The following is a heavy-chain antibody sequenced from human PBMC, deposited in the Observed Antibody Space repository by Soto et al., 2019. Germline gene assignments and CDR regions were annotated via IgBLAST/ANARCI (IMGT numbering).Heavy chain of an antibody. CDR3: ARDSCSGGSCYGLHAFDI. CDR2: IYYSGST. V-gene: IGHV4-59*01. CDR1: GGSISSYY. J-gene: IGHJ3*02. D-gene: IGHD2-15*01. Sequence: PSETLSLTCTVSGGSISSYYWSWIRQPPGKGLEWIGYIYYSGSTNYNPSLKSRVTISVDTSKNQFSLKLSSVTAADTAVYYCARDSCSGGSCYGLHAFDIWGQGTMVTVSS.